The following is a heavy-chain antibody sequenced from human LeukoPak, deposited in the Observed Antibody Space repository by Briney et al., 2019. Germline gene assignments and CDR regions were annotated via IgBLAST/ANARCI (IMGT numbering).Heavy chain of an antibody. CDR3: AKARDFGENYYYYYMDV. J-gene: IGHJ6*03. Sequence: TGGSLRLSCAASGFTFSSYGMHWVRQAPGKGLEWVAVISYDGSNKYYADSVKGRFTISRDNSKNTLYLQMNSLRAEDTAVYYCAKARDFGENYYYYYMDVWGKGTTVTVSS. CDR1: GFTFSSYG. V-gene: IGHV3-30*18. D-gene: IGHD3-10*01. CDR2: ISYDGSNK.